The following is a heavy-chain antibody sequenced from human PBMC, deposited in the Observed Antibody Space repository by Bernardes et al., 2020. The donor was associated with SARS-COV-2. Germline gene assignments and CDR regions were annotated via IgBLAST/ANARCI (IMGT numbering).Heavy chain of an antibody. J-gene: IGHJ5*02. Sequence: GGSLRLSCAASGFTFSDYYMSWIRQAPGKGLEWVSYISSSGTHIYYADSVKGRFTNSRDNAKNSLYLQMNSLRAEDTAVYYCARDGAVSGYNWSDPWGQGTLVTVSP. CDR1: GFTFSDYY. CDR3: ARDGAVSGYNWSDP. D-gene: IGHD3-3*01. V-gene: IGHV3-11*01. CDR2: ISSSGTHI.